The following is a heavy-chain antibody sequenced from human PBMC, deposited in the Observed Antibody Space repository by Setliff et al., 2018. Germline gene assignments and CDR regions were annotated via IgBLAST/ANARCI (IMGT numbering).Heavy chain of an antibody. Sequence: SETLSLTCTVSGGSISSSSYYWGWIRQPPGKGLEWIGSIYYSGSTYYNPSLKSRVTISVDTSKNQFSLKLSSVTAADTAVYYCARGGYSRGPPVYYFDYWGQGTLVTVSS. V-gene: IGHV4-39*07. D-gene: IGHD5-12*01. CDR1: GGSISSSSYY. CDR2: IYYSGST. CDR3: ARGGYSRGPPVYYFDY. J-gene: IGHJ4*02.